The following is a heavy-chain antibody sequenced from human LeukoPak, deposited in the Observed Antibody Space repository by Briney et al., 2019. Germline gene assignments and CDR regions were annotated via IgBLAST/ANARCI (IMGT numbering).Heavy chain of an antibody. CDR2: ISAYNGNT. V-gene: IGHV1-18*01. J-gene: IGHJ4*02. CDR3: ARHVRPIGGSWNQFNFDY. CDR1: GYTFTSYG. D-gene: IGHD6-13*01. Sequence: GASVKVSCKASGYTFTSYGISWVRQAPGQGLEWMGWISAYNGNTNYAQKLQGRVTMTTDTSTTTAYMELRSLRSDDTAVYYCARHVRPIGGSWNQFNFDYWGQGTLVTVSS.